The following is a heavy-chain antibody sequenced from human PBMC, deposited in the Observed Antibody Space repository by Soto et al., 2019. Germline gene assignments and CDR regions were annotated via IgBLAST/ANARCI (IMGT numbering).Heavy chain of an antibody. Sequence: GASVKVSCKASGYTFTSYGISWVRQAPGQGLEWMGWISAYNGNTNYAQKLQGRVTMTTDTSTSTAYMELRSLRSDDTAVYYCARDRRLHLGELSSSPFDYWGQGTLVTVSS. V-gene: IGHV1-18*01. D-gene: IGHD3-16*02. CDR3: ARDRRLHLGELSSSPFDY. CDR2: ISAYNGNT. J-gene: IGHJ4*02. CDR1: GYTFTSYG.